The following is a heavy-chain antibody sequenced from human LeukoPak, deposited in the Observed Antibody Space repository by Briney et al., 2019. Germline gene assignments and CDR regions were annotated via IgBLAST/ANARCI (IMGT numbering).Heavy chain of an antibody. Sequence: ASVKLSCKASGGTFSSYAISWVRQAPGQGLEWMGRIIPIFGTANYAQKFQGRVTITADKSTSTAYMELSSLRSEDTAVYYCARARAGPFDYWGQGTLVTVSS. J-gene: IGHJ4*02. D-gene: IGHD6-19*01. CDR2: IIPIFGTA. V-gene: IGHV1-69*06. CDR1: GGTFSSYA. CDR3: ARARAGPFDY.